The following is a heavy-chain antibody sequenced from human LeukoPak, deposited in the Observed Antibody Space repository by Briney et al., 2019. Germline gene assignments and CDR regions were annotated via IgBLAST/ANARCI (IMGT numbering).Heavy chain of an antibody. J-gene: IGHJ4*02. CDR1: GYTFTSYY. Sequence: GASVKVSCKASGYTFTSYYMHWVRQAPGQGLEWMGIINPSGGSTSHAQKFQGRVTMTRDTSTSTVYMELSSLRSEDTAVYYCASSVYSYDPVGYWGQGTLVTVSS. D-gene: IGHD5-18*01. CDR2: INPSGGST. CDR3: ASSVYSYDPVGY. V-gene: IGHV1-46*01.